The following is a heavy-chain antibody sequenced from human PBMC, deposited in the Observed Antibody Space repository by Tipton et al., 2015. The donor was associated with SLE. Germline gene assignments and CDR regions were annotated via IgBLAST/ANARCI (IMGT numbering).Heavy chain of an antibody. J-gene: IGHJ6*03. V-gene: IGHV4-38-2*01. CDR2: RFHDGNI. CDR1: GYSISSGYY. CDR3: ARGREWNWSPYYMDV. Sequence: LRLSCAVSGYSISSGYYWGWIRQPAGRGLEWLAYRFHDGNINYNPSLKTRLTMSVDTSRDQFSLTLNSVTAADTGIYYCARGREWNWSPYYMDVWGKGTTVTVSS. D-gene: IGHD1-1*01.